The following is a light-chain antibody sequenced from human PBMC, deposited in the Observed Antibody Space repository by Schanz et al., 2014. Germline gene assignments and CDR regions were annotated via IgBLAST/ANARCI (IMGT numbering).Light chain of an antibody. CDR2: GNS. CDR3: CSYADTYTSLV. CDR1: SSNIGAGYD. V-gene: IGLV1-40*01. Sequence: QSVLTQPPSVSGAPGQRVTISCTGSSSNIGAGYDVHWYQQLPGTAPKLLIYGNSNRPSGVPDRFSGSKSGTSASLAITGLQAEDEADYYCCSYADTYTSLVFGGGTKLTVL. J-gene: IGLJ2*01.